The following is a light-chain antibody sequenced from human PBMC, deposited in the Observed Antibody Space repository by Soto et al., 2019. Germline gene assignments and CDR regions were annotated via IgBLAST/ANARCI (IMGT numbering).Light chain of an antibody. V-gene: IGKV2-28*01. Sequence: DIVMTQSPLSLPVTPGEPASISCRSSQSLLHSNGYNYLDWYLQKPGQSPQLLIYLGSNRASGVPARFSGSGSGTDFTLTISSLEPEDFAVYYCQQRSNGPGVTFGGGTKVEIK. CDR3: QQRSNGPGVT. CDR2: LGS. CDR1: QSLLHSNGYNY. J-gene: IGKJ4*01.